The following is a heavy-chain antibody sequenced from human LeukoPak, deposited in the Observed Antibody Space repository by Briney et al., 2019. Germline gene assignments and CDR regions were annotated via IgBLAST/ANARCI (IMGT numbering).Heavy chain of an antibody. CDR2: ISGSGDNT. D-gene: IGHD3-22*01. Sequence: PGGSLRLSCAASGFTFSSYAMSWVRQAPGKGLEWVSGISGSGDNTYYADSVKGRFTISRDNSKNTLYLQMNSLRAEDTAVYYCAKDPNYYYDSSGYLGYWGQGTLVTVSS. J-gene: IGHJ4*02. CDR1: GFTFSSYA. CDR3: AKDPNYYYDSSGYLGY. V-gene: IGHV3-23*01.